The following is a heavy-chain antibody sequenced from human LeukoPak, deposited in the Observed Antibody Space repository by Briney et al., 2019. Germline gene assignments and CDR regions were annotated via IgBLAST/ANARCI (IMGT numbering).Heavy chain of an antibody. V-gene: IGHV1-2*02. CDR1: GYTFTGYY. CDR2: INPNSGDT. J-gene: IGHJ4*02. CDR3: ARDLDSSEFDY. D-gene: IGHD5-18*01. Sequence: ASVKVSCKASGYTFTGYYMHWVRQAPGQGLEWMGWINPNSGDTNYAQKFQGRVTMTRDTSISTAYMELSRLRSDDTAVYYCARDLDSSEFDYWGQGTLVTVSS.